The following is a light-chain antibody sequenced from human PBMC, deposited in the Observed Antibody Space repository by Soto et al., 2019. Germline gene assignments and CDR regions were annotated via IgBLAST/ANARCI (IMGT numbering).Light chain of an antibody. J-gene: IGLJ1*01. CDR1: SSDVGGYNF. V-gene: IGLV2-14*03. CDR3: SSYTTSSTVV. Sequence: QSALTQPASVFGSPGQSITISCTGTSSDVGGYNFVSWYQQHPGKAPKLMIYEVSNRPSGVSNRFSGSKSGNTASLTISGLQPEDDADYYCSSYTTSSTVVFGTGTKVTVL. CDR2: EVS.